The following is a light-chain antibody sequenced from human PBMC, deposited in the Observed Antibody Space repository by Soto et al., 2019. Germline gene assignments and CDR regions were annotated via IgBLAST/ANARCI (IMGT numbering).Light chain of an antibody. CDR3: CSYAGRNGV. Sequence: QSALTQPPSASGSPGQSVTISCTGTSSDVGGYNYVSWYQHHPGKAPKLMIYEVTKRPSGVPDRFSGSKSGNTASLTVSGLQADDEADYYCCSYAGRNGVFGGGTKLTVL. J-gene: IGLJ2*01. CDR2: EVT. V-gene: IGLV2-8*01. CDR1: SSDVGGYNY.